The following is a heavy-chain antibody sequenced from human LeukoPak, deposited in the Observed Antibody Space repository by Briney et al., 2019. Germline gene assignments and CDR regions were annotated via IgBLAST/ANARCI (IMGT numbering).Heavy chain of an antibody. Sequence: EASVKVSCKASGYTFTSYGISWVRQAPGQGLEWMGGIIPIFGTANYAQKFQGRVTITADESTSTAYMELSSLRSEDTAVYYCVVVGATLMPWGQGTLVTVSS. V-gene: IGHV1-69*13. J-gene: IGHJ4*02. CDR3: VVVGATLMP. CDR2: IIPIFGTA. CDR1: GYTFTSYG. D-gene: IGHD1-26*01.